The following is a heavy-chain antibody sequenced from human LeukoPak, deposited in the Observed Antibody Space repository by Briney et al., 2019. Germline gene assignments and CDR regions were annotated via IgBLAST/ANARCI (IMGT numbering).Heavy chain of an antibody. D-gene: IGHD3-22*01. CDR2: IKQDGSEK. V-gene: IGHV3-7*01. CDR1: GFTFSSYW. J-gene: IGHJ6*02. Sequence: GRSLRLSCAASGFTFSSYWMSWVRQAPGKGLEWVANIKQDGSEKYYVDSVKGRFTISRDNAKNSLYLQMNSLRAEDTAVYYCARDMSSGYYPYYYYYYGMDVWGQGTTVTVSS. CDR3: ARDMSSGYYPYYYYYYGMDV.